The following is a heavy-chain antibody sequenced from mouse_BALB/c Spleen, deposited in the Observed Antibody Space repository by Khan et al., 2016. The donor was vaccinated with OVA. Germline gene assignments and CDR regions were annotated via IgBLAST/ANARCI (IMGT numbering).Heavy chain of an antibody. J-gene: IGHJ2*01. CDR3: ARRGLRWDFDY. CDR2: INPTTGYT. Sequence: QVQLKQSGAELAKPGASVKMSCKASGYTFINYWMNWVKQRPGQGLEWIGYINPTTGYTEYNLKFKDKATLTAAKSSSTAHMQLSSLTSEDSAVYYCARRGLRWDFDYWGQGTTLTVSS. D-gene: IGHD1-1*01. V-gene: IGHV1-7*01. CDR1: GYTFINYW.